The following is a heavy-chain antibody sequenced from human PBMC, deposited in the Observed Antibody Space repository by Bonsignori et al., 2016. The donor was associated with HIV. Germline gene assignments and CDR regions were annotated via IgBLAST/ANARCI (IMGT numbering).Heavy chain of an antibody. CDR2: IYSSGSP. V-gene: IGHV4-4*07. CDR1: GGSISGHY. J-gene: IGHJ6*03. D-gene: IGHD5-12*01. CDR3: ARTIEGRDLVAVMYYDYHYYMDV. Sequence: QVHLQESGPLLVKPSETLSLRCTVSGGSISGHYWTWVRQPAGKGLEWIGRIYSSGSPKYNSSLQGRVTMSVDTSKNQVSLNLSSVTAADTAVYYCARTIEGRDLVAVMYYDYHYYMDVWGKGDHGSPSP.